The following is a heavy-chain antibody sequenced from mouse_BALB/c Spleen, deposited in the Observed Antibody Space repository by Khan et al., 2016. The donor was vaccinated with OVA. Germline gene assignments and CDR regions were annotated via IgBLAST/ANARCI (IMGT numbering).Heavy chain of an antibody. CDR1: GYTFSMYW. J-gene: IGHJ4*01. CDR3: ARGGYNPAMDY. CDR2: ILPGSGST. Sequence: QVQLKESGAELMKPGASVTISCKATGYTFSMYWIEWIKQRPGHGLEWIGDILPGSGSTNNNEKFKGKATFTADTSSNTAYMQHSSLTSEDSAVYYCARGGYNPAMDYWGQGTSVTVAS. V-gene: IGHV1-9*01. D-gene: IGHD1-3*01.